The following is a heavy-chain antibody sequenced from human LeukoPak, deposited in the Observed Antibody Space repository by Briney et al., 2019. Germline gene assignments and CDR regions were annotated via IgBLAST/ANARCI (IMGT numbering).Heavy chain of an antibody. CDR1: GLTFSHAW. J-gene: IGHJ4*02. D-gene: IGHD1-1*01. Sequence: GGSLRLSCAVSGLTFSHAWMTWVRQAPGKGLEWVGRIKSKNDGETIDYAAPVKGRFTISRDDSKATVFLEMNSLRTEDTAVYYCSREWGNGNDLRPDYWGQGTLVTVSS. CDR3: SREWGNGNDLRPDY. CDR2: IKSKNDGETI. V-gene: IGHV3-15*07.